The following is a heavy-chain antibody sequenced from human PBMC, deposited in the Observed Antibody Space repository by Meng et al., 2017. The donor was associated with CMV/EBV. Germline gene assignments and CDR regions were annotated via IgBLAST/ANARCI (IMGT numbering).Heavy chain of an antibody. V-gene: IGHV4-59*01. CDR2: IYYSGST. CDR3: ARMLAPVYGMDV. D-gene: IGHD2-8*01. CDR1: GGSISSYY. Sequence: SETLSLTCTVSGGSISSYYWSWIRQPPGKGLEWIGHIYYSGSTNYNPSLKSRVTISVDTSKNQFSLKLSSVTAADTAVYYCARMLAPVYGMDVWGQGTTVTVSS. J-gene: IGHJ6*02.